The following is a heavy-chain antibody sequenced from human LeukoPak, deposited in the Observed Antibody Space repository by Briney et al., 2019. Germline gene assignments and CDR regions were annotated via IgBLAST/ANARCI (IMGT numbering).Heavy chain of an antibody. CDR1: GFTFSSHS. D-gene: IGHD5-24*01. CDR3: ARERDEGFDY. Sequence: GGSLRLSCAASGFTFSSHSMNWVRQAPGKGLEWVSSFGTRSSSIYYADSVKGRFTLSRDNARNSLYLQMNSLKAEDTAVYYCARERDEGFDYWGQGTLVTVSS. CDR2: FGTRSSSI. V-gene: IGHV3-21*01. J-gene: IGHJ4*02.